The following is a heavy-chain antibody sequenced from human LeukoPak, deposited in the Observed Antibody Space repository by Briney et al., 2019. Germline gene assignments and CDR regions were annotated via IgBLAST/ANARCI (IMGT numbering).Heavy chain of an antibody. Sequence: GGSPRLSCAASGFTFSSYWMSWVRQAPGKGLEWVANIKQDGSEKYYVDSVKGRFTISRDNAKNSLYLQMNSLRAEDTAVYYCAREPYYYDSSGYYAFYFDYWGQGTLVTVSS. V-gene: IGHV3-7*01. CDR2: IKQDGSEK. J-gene: IGHJ4*02. D-gene: IGHD3-22*01. CDR1: GFTFSSYW. CDR3: AREPYYYDSSGYYAFYFDY.